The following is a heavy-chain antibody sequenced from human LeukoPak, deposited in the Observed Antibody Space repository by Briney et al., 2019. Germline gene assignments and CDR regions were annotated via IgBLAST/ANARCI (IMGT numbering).Heavy chain of an antibody. J-gene: IGHJ4*02. V-gene: IGHV1-46*01. Sequence: ASVKVSCKASGGTFSSYAISWVRQAPGQGLEWMGIINPSGGSTSYAQKFQGRVTMTRDTSTSTVYMELSSLRSEDTAVYYCARDRHYYDSSGYQFDYWGQGTLVTVSS. CDR3: ARDRHYYDSSGYQFDY. CDR2: INPSGGST. D-gene: IGHD3-22*01. CDR1: GGTFSSYA.